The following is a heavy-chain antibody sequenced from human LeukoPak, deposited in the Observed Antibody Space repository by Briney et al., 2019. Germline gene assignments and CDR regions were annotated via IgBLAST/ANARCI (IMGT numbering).Heavy chain of an antibody. CDR2: ISYDGSNK. J-gene: IGHJ4*02. V-gene: IGHV3-30*03. CDR1: GFTFGTYG. CDR3: AREGEPDSPNDY. Sequence: GGSLRLSCAASGFTFGTYGMHWVRQAPGKGLEWVAVISYDGSNKYYADSVKGRFTISRDNAKNSLYLQMNSLRAEDTAVYYCAREGEPDSPNDYWGQGTLVTVSS. D-gene: IGHD1-14*01.